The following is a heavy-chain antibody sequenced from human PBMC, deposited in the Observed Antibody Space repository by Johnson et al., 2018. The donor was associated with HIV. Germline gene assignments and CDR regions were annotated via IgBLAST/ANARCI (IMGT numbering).Heavy chain of an antibody. V-gene: IGHV3-30-3*01. CDR2: ISYDGSNK. D-gene: IGHD5-24*01. CDR1: GFTFSSYA. CDR3: ARDEPYNLNAFDI. Sequence: VQLVESGGGLVQPGRSLRLSCAASGFTFSSYAMHWVRQAPGKGLEWVAVISYDGSNKYYADSVKGRFTISRDNSKNTLYLQMNSLRAEDTAVYYCARDEPYNLNAFDIWGQGTMVTVSS. J-gene: IGHJ3*02.